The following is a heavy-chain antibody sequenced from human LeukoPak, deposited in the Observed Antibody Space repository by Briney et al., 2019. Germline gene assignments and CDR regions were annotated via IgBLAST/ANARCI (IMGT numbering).Heavy chain of an antibody. V-gene: IGHV3-21*01. D-gene: IGHD3-10*01. CDR1: GFRFNTYA. Sequence: GGSLRLSCAVSGFRFNTYAMNWVRQAPGKGLEWVSYISSSSSYIYYADSVKGRFTISRDNAKNSLYLQMNSLRAEDTAVYYCARDSSRVYGSGSYPHYWGQGTLVTVSS. CDR2: ISSSSSYI. CDR3: ARDSSRVYGSGSYPHY. J-gene: IGHJ4*02.